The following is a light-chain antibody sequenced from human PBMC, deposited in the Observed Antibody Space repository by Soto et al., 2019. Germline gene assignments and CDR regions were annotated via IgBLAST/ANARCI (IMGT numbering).Light chain of an antibody. J-gene: IGLJ2*01. V-gene: IGLV1-40*01. CDR2: GDS. CDR1: NSNIGAGYD. CDR3: QSYDSSLSVV. Sequence: QSVLTQPPSVSGAPGQTVTISCTGSNSNIGAGYDVHWYHHLPGTAPKLLIYGDSNRPSGVPDRFSGSKSGTSASLAITGLQAEDEADYYCQSYDSSLSVVFGGVTQLTVL.